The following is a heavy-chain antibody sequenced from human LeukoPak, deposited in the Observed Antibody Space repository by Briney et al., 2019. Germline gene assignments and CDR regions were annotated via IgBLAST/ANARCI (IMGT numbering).Heavy chain of an antibody. CDR2: TYTSGGS. CDR3: ARHVGSDWFDP. CDR1: GGSISSYY. V-gene: IGHV4-4*09. D-gene: IGHD1-26*01. J-gene: IGHJ5*02. Sequence: SETLSLTCTVSGGSISSYYWGWIRQPPGKGLEWIGDTYTSGGSNYNPSLKSRVTISVDTSRNQFSLELSSVTAADTAVYYCARHVGSDWFDPWGQGTLVTASS.